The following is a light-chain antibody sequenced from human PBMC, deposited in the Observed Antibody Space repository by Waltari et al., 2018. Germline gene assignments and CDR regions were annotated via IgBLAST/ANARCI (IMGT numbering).Light chain of an antibody. Sequence: DILMTQSPSSLSASLGDRVTITCRARQNISNCLNWYQQKPGKAPNLLIYAASSLETGVPSRFSGSGSGTDFTITISSLQPDDFGTYYCQQSYNTPPVTFGPGTKVDIK. CDR1: QNISNC. CDR3: QQSYNTPPVT. CDR2: AAS. J-gene: IGKJ1*01. V-gene: IGKV1-39*01.